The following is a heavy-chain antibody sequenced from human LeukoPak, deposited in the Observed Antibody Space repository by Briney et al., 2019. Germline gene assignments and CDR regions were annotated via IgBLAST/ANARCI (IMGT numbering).Heavy chain of an antibody. Sequence: GSLRLSCAASGFTFSIYAMTWARQAPGKGLEWVSTFYETDKTDYADSVKGRFTISRDTSKNMLYLQMNSLRAEDTAIYYCAKRGAGSGGLHFWGQGTLVTVPS. V-gene: IGHV3-23*01. CDR2: FYETDKT. D-gene: IGHD6-19*01. CDR3: AKRGAGSGGLHF. J-gene: IGHJ4*02. CDR1: GFTFSIYA.